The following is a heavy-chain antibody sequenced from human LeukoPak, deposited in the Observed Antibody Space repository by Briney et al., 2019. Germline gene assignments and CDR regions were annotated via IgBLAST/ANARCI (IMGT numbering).Heavy chain of an antibody. J-gene: IGHJ3*02. CDR1: GFTFSDCY. CDR2: ITSSGGTI. D-gene: IGHD3-10*01. V-gene: IGHV3-11*01. CDR3: ARGPYYGSGSYARGAFDI. Sequence: GGSLRLSCAASGFTFSDCYMSWIRQAPGKGLEWVSYITSSGGTICYADSVKGRFTISRDNAKNSLYLQMNSLRAEDTAVYYCARGPYYGSGSYARGAFDIWGQGTMVTVSS.